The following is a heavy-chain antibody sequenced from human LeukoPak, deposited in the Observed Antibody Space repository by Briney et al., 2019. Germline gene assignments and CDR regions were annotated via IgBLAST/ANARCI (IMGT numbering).Heavy chain of an antibody. CDR3: ATLGYCSSTSCYDY. CDR2: NYTSGST. CDR1: GGSISSYY. J-gene: IGHJ4*02. Sequence: SETLSLTCTVSGGSISSYYWSWIRQPPGKGLEWIGYNYTSGSTNYNPSLKSRVTISVDTSKNQFSLKLSSVTAADTAVYYCATLGYCSSTSCYDYWGQGTLVTVSS. D-gene: IGHD2-2*01. V-gene: IGHV4-4*09.